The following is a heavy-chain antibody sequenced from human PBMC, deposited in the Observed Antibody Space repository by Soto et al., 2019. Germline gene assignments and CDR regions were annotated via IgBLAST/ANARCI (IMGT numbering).Heavy chain of an antibody. CDR2: IISKTNGGKI. CDR3: TTEYYYGMDV. CDR1: GFTFSNAW. J-gene: IGHJ6*02. V-gene: IGHV3-15*07. Sequence: EVQLAESGGGLVKPGGSLRLSCAASGFTFSNAWMNWVRQAPGKGLEWVGRIISKTNGGKIEYAAPVKGRFTISRDDSKTTLSLQMNSLTIEDTAVYFCTTEYYYGMDVWGQGTTVTVSS.